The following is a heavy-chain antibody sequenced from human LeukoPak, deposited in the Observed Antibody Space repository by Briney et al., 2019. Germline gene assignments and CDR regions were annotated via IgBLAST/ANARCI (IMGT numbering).Heavy chain of an antibody. D-gene: IGHD1-14*01. CDR2: ISYHGSNK. V-gene: IGHV3-30*04. CDR1: GFTFSSYA. CDR3: AGAVTYRGWFDP. Sequence: GGSLRLSCAVSGFTFSSYAMHWVSQTPGKGLEWVAVISYHGSNKYYADSVKGRFTISRDNSKNTLYLQMNSLRAEDTAVYYCAGAVTYRGWFDPWGQGTLVTVSS. J-gene: IGHJ5*02.